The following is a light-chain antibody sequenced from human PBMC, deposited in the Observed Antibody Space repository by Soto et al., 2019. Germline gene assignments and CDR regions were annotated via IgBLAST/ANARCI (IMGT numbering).Light chain of an antibody. Sequence: IQMTQSPSSLSASTGDRVTITCRASQGISSYLAWYQQKPGKAPKLLIYAASTLQSGVPSRFSGSGSGTDFTLTISCLQSEDFATYYCQQYYSYPLTFGGGTKVDIK. J-gene: IGKJ4*01. V-gene: IGKV1-8*01. CDR1: QGISSY. CDR3: QQYYSYPLT. CDR2: AAS.